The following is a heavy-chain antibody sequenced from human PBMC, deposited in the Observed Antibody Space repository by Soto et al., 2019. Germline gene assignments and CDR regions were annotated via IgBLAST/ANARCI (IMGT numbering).Heavy chain of an antibody. D-gene: IGHD6-19*01. V-gene: IGHV4-61*01. CDR1: GGSVSSGSYY. CDR2: IYYSGST. J-gene: IGHJ4*02. CDR3: AREYRGSGWWSGFDY. Sequence: QVQLQESGPGLVKPSETLSLTCTVSGGSVSSGSYYWSWIRQPPGKGLEWIGYIYYSGSTNYNPSLKSRVTISVETSKNQFSLKLSSVTAADTAVYYCAREYRGSGWWSGFDYWGQGTLVTVSS.